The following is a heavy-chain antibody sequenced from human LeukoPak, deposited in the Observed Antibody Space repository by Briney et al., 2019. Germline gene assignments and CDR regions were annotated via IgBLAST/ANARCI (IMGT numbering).Heavy chain of an antibody. Sequence: GASVKVSCKASGGTFSSYAISWVRQAPGQGLEWMGGIIPIFGTANYAQKFQGRVTITADESTSTAYMELSSLRSEDTAVYYCARDGEVRQGHCSTTSCPVDYWGQGTLITVSS. V-gene: IGHV1-69*01. D-gene: IGHD2-2*01. CDR3: ARDGEVRQGHCSTTSCPVDY. J-gene: IGHJ4*02. CDR2: IIPIFGTA. CDR1: GGTFSSYA.